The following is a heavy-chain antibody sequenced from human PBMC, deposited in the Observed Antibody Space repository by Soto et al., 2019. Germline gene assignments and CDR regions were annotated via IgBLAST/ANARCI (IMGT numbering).Heavy chain of an antibody. CDR2: IWYDGSNK. CDR3: ARERARPGYSSGWELDY. CDR1: GFTFSSYG. J-gene: IGHJ4*02. Sequence: QVQLVESGGGVVQPGRSLRLSCAASGFTFSSYGMHWVRQAPGKGLEWVAVIWYDGSNKYYADSVKGRFTISRDNSKNTLYLQMNSLRAEDTAVYYCARERARPGYSSGWELDYWGQGTLVTVSS. V-gene: IGHV3-33*01. D-gene: IGHD6-19*01.